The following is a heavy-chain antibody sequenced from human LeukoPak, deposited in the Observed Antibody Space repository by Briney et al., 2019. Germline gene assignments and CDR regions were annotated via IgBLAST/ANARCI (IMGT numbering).Heavy chain of an antibody. D-gene: IGHD3-22*01. J-gene: IGHJ4*02. CDR2: IYPKSGGT. Sequence: ASVKVSCKASGYTFTDYYMHWVRQAPGQGLEGMGWIYPKSGGTNYAQKFRGGVTMTRDTSISTGYLEVSGLRSDDTAVYYCARQSDSRGYRGELDYWGQGTLVTVSA. CDR3: ARQSDSRGYRGELDY. V-gene: IGHV1-2*02. CDR1: GYTFTDYY.